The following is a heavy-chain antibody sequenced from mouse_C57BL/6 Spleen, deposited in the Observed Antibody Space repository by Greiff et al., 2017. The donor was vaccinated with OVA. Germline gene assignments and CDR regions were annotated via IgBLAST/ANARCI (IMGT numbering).Heavy chain of an antibody. CDR2: ISDGGSYT. CDR3: ARAGVKAFFDY. Sequence: EVQRVESGGGLVKPGGSLKLSCAASGFTFSSYAMSWVRQTPEKRLEWVATISDGGSYTYYPDNVKGRFTISRDNAKNNLYLQMSHLKSEDTAMYYSARAGVKAFFDYWGQGTTLTVSS. J-gene: IGHJ2*01. V-gene: IGHV5-4*01. CDR1: GFTFSSYA. D-gene: IGHD2-2*01.